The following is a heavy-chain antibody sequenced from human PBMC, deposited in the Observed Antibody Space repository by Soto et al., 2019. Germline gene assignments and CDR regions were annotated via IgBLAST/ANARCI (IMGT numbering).Heavy chain of an antibody. J-gene: IGHJ6*03. CDR2: IYYSGST. Sequence: SETLSLTCTVSGGSISSYYWSWIRQPPGKGLEWIGYIYYSGSTNYNPSLKSRVTISVDTSKNQFSLKLSSVTAADTAVYYCAKTTNDYGDYGYYYYMDVWGKGTTVTVSS. CDR1: GGSISSYY. D-gene: IGHD4-17*01. V-gene: IGHV4-59*01. CDR3: AKTTNDYGDYGYYYYMDV.